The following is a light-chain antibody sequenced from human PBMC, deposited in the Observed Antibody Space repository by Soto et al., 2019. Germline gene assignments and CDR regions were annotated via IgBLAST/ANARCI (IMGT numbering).Light chain of an antibody. J-gene: IGLJ3*02. CDR2: GNN. CDR3: QSQDGSLSVSV. V-gene: IGLV1-40*01. CDR1: NSNIGAGYD. Sequence: QSVLTRPPAVSGAPGQRVTISCTGGNSNIGAGYDVHWYQQLPRIAPKLLIYGNNIRPSGVPDRFSGSKFATSAYLTISGLQAEDEAEYYCQSQDGSLSVSVFGGGTKLTVL.